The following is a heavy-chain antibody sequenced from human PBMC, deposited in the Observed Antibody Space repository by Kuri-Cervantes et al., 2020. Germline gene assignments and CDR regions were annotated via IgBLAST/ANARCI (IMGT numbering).Heavy chain of an antibody. CDR3: AREWAIRYCSGGSCYLGYYYYGMDV. CDR2: ISSSSSYI. J-gene: IGHJ6*02. V-gene: IGHV3-21*01. Sequence: GESLKISCTASGFTFSSYSMNWVRQAPGKGLEWVSFISSSSSYIYYADSVKGRFTISRDNAKNSLYLQMNSLRAEDTAVYYCAREWAIRYCSGGSCYLGYYYYGMDVWGQGTTVTVSS. CDR1: GFTFSSYS. D-gene: IGHD2-15*01.